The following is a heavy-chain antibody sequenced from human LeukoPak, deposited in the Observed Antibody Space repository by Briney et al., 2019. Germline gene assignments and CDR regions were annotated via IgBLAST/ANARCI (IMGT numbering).Heavy chain of an antibody. CDR2: ISAYNGNT. CDR3: ARPRGVPSIGYFDY. V-gene: IGHV1-18*01. Sequence: ASVKVSCKASGYTFTSYGISWVRQAPGQGLEWMGWISAYNGNTNYAQKLQGRVTMTTDTSTSTAYMELRSLRSDDTAVYYCARPRGVPSIGYFDYWGQGTLVTVSS. D-gene: IGHD3-10*01. CDR1: GYTFTSYG. J-gene: IGHJ4*02.